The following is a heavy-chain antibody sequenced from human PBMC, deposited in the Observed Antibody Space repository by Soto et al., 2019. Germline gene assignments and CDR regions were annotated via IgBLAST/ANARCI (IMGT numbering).Heavy chain of an antibody. CDR2: IKQDGSEK. CDR3: ARVPGNAAYYYYYGMDV. CDR1: GFTFSSYW. J-gene: IGHJ6*02. D-gene: IGHD4-4*01. Sequence: GGSLRHSCAAAGFTFSSYWMSWVRQAPGKGLEWVANIKQDGSEKYYVDSVKGRFTISRDNAKNSLYLQMNSLRAEDTAVYYCARVPGNAAYYYYYGMDVWGQGTTVTVSS. V-gene: IGHV3-7*01.